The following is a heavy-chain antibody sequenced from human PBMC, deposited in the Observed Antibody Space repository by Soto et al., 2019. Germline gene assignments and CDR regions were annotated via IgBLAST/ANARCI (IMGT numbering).Heavy chain of an antibody. CDR3: ARGSYDFWSGYSNYYYYYGMDV. CDR1: GGSFSGYY. CDR2: INHSGST. Sequence: SETLSLTCAVYGGSFSGYYWSWVRQPPGKGLEWIGQINHSGSTNYNPSLKSRVTISADTSKNQFSLKLSSVTAADTAVYYCARGSYDFWSGYSNYYYYYGMDVWGQGTTVT. J-gene: IGHJ6*02. V-gene: IGHV4-34*01. D-gene: IGHD3-3*01.